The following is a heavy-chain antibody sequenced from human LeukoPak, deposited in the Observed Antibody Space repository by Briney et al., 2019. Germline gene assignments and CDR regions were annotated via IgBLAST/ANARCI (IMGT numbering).Heavy chain of an antibody. CDR1: GGSFSGYY. J-gene: IGHJ4*02. CDR3: ARGGPAFFDY. CDR2: INHSGST. V-gene: IGHV4-34*01. Sequence: SETLSLTCAVYGGSFSGYYWSWIRQPPGKGLELIGEINHSGSTNYNPSLKSRVTVSVDTSKNQFSLKLSSVTAADTAVYYCARGGPAFFDYWGQGTLVTVSS.